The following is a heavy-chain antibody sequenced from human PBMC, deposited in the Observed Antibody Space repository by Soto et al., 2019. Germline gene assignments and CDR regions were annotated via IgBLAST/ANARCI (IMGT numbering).Heavy chain of an antibody. D-gene: IGHD4-4*01. Sequence: ASVKVSCKASGYTFTNYGISWVRQAPGQGLEWMGWVSAYNGNTKYAQELQGRVTMTTDTSTGTAYMELTGLRSDDTAVYYCAGDPDSHYNDSHAFSYPWGQGTLVTVSS. CDR2: VSAYNGNT. V-gene: IGHV1-18*01. CDR1: GYTFTNYG. CDR3: AGDPDSHYNDSHAFSYP. J-gene: IGHJ5*02.